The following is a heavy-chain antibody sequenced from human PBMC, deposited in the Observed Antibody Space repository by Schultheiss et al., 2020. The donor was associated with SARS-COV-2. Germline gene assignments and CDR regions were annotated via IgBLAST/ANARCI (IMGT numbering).Heavy chain of an antibody. Sequence: SETLSLTCTVSGGSISSYYWSWIRQPPGKGLEWIGYIYYSGSTNYNPSLKSRVTISVDTSKNQFSLKLSSVTAADTAVYYCARVVEQWLAFDYWGQGTLVTVSS. CDR3: ARVVEQWLAFDY. J-gene: IGHJ4*02. D-gene: IGHD6-19*01. CDR2: IYYSGST. V-gene: IGHV4-59*12. CDR1: GGSISSYY.